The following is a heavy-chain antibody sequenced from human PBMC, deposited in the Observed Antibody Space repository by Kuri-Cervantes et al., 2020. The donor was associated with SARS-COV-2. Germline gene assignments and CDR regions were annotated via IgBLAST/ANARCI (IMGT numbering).Heavy chain of an antibody. Sequence: ETLSLTCAASGFTFSSYDMHWVRQATGKGLEWVSAIGTAGDTYYPGSVKGRFTISRDNSKNTLYLQMNSLRAEDTAVYYCAKGVTTWIVKYYFDYWGQGTLVTVSS. CDR3: AKGVTTWIVKYYFDY. J-gene: IGHJ4*02. CDR1: GFTFSSYD. V-gene: IGHV3-13*01. D-gene: IGHD4-17*01. CDR2: IGTAGDT.